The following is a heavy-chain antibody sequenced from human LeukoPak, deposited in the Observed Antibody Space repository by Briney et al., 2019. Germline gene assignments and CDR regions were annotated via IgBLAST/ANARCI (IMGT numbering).Heavy chain of an antibody. Sequence: GGSLRLSCAASGFTFSSYAMSWVRQAPGKGLEWVAVIWYDGSNKYYADSVKGRFTISRDNSKNTLYLQMNSLRAEDTAVYYCARDQWMATTIDYWGQGTLVTVSS. CDR3: ARDQWMATTIDY. CDR1: GFTFSSYA. V-gene: IGHV3-33*08. D-gene: IGHD5-24*01. J-gene: IGHJ4*02. CDR2: IWYDGSNK.